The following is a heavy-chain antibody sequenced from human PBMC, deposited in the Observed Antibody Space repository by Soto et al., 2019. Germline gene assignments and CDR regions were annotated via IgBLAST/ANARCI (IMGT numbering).Heavy chain of an antibody. J-gene: IGHJ4*02. CDR1: GGTFSSYT. Sequence: QVQLVQSGAEVKKPGSSVKVSCKASGGTFSSYTISWVRQAPGQGLEWMGRIIPILGIANYAQKFQGRVKITADKSTSTAYMELSSLRSEDTAVYYCASVESSGWYSNYWGQGTLVTVSS. CDR2: IIPILGIA. D-gene: IGHD6-19*01. V-gene: IGHV1-69*02. CDR3: ASVESSGWYSNY.